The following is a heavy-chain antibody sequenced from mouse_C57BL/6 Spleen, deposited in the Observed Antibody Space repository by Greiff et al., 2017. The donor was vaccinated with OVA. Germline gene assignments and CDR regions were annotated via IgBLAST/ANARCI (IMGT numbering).Heavy chain of an antibody. CDR3: ARRGTALGYFDY. D-gene: IGHD3-3*01. Sequence: VQLQQPGAELVKPGASVKLSCKASGYTFTSYWMQWVKQRPGQGLEWIGEIDPSDSYTNYNQKFKGKATLTVDTSSSTAYMQLSSLTSEDSAVYDCARRGTALGYFDYWGQGTTLTVSS. CDR2: IDPSDSYT. J-gene: IGHJ2*01. V-gene: IGHV1-50*01. CDR1: GYTFTSYW.